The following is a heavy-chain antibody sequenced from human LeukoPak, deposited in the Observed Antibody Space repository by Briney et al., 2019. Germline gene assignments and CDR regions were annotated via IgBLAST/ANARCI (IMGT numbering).Heavy chain of an antibody. V-gene: IGHV3-23*01. Sequence: PGGSLRLSCAASGFTFSSYAMSWVRQAPRKGLEWVSTISASGISKYYADSVKGRFTISRDNSKNTLYLQMNSLRAEDTAVYYCAKSSSGTDNPVGFDPWGQGTLVTVSS. CDR3: AKSSSGTDNPVGFDP. CDR1: GFTFSSYA. J-gene: IGHJ5*02. D-gene: IGHD3-22*01. CDR2: ISASGISK.